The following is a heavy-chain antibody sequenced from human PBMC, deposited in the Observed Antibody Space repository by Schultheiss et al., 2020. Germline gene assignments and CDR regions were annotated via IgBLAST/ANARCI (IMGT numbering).Heavy chain of an antibody. CDR3: ARLKYYYDSSGNNWFDP. CDR1: GGSISSSSYY. CDR2: IYTSGST. J-gene: IGHJ5*02. D-gene: IGHD3-22*01. V-gene: IGHV4-61*02. Sequence: SQTLSLTCTVSGGSISSSSYYWGWIRQPAGKGLEWIGRIYTSGSTNYNPSLKSRVTISVDTSKNQFSLKLSSVTAADTAVYYCARLKYYYDSSGNNWFDPWGQGTLVTVSS.